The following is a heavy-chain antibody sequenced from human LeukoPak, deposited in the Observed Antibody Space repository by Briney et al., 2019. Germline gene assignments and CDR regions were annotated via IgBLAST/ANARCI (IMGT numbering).Heavy chain of an antibody. J-gene: IGHJ4*02. D-gene: IGHD5-18*01. CDR1: GFTFSGYE. V-gene: IGHV3-7*01. CDR2: IKQDGNEK. Sequence: GGSLRLSCAASGFTFSGYEMNWVRQAPGKGLEWVANIKQDGNEKYYVDSVKGRFTISRDNAKKSLYLQMNSLRAEDTAVYYCARHLSGVTGYTYGRGIDYWGQGTLVTVSS. CDR3: ARHLSGVTGYTYGRGIDY.